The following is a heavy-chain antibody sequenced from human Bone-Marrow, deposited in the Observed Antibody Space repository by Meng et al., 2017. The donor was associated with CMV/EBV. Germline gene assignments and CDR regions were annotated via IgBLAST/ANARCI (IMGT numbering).Heavy chain of an antibody. V-gene: IGHV4-31*03. CDR3: ARDHTIGYYYDSSGYFDY. Sequence: SETLSLTCTVSGGSISSGGYYWSWIRQHPGKGLEWIGYIYYSGSTYYNPSLKSRVTISVDTSKNQFSLKLSSVTVADTAVYYCARDHTIGYYYDSSGYFDYWGQGTLVTVYS. J-gene: IGHJ4*02. CDR2: IYYSGST. CDR1: GGSISSGGYY. D-gene: IGHD3-22*01.